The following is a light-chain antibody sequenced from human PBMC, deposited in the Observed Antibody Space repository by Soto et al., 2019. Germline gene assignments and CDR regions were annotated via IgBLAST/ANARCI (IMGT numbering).Light chain of an antibody. V-gene: IGKV3-15*01. CDR2: DAS. CDR3: QHYNYWPYT. Sequence: EIVMTQSPATLSLSPGARAPLSCRASQTIDNTLAWYQRKPGQAPRLLIYDASTRATGVPARFSGSGSGTDFTLTISSLQSEDFAVYYCQHYNYWPYTFGQGTKVDI. CDR1: QTIDNT. J-gene: IGKJ2*01.